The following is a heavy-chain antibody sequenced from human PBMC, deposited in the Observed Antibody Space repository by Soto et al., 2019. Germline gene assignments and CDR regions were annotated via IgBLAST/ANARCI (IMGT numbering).Heavy chain of an antibody. CDR1: GGTFSSYA. CDR3: ASRAHDYYDILTGYYDDAFDI. CDR2: IIPIFGTA. J-gene: IGHJ3*02. V-gene: IGHV1-69*01. D-gene: IGHD3-9*01. Sequence: QVQLVQSGAEVKKPGSSVKVSCKASGGTFSSYAISWVRQAPGQGLEWMGGIIPIFGTANYAQKFQGRVTITADESTSTAYMELSSLRSEDTAVYYCASRAHDYYDILTGYYDDAFDIWGQGTMVTVSS.